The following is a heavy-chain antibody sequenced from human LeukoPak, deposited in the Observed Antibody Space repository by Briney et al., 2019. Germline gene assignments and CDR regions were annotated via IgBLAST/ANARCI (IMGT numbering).Heavy chain of an antibody. D-gene: IGHD1-7*01. CDR3: ARDRGTRVYFFYDMDV. CDR2: IYSGGST. Sequence: PGGSLRLSCAASGFSVSSNYMSWVRQAPGKGLEWVSVIYSGGSTYYADSVKGRFTISRDNSKNTLYLQMDSLRAEDTAMYYCARDRGTRVYFFYDMDVWGQGTTVTVSS. CDR1: GFSVSSNY. V-gene: IGHV3-66*01. J-gene: IGHJ6*02.